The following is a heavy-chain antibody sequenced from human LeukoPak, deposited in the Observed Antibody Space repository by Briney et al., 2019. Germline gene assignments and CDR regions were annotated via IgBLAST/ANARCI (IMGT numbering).Heavy chain of an antibody. Sequence: ASVKVSCKASGYTFTSYGVSWVRQAPGQGLEWMGWISAYNGNTNYAQKLQGRVTMTTDTSTSTAYMELRSLRSDDTAVYYCAREYYYGSGSYRYYYYGMDVWGQGTTVTVSS. CDR1: GYTFTSYG. D-gene: IGHD3-10*01. CDR3: AREYYYGSGSYRYYYYGMDV. J-gene: IGHJ6*02. CDR2: ISAYNGNT. V-gene: IGHV1-18*01.